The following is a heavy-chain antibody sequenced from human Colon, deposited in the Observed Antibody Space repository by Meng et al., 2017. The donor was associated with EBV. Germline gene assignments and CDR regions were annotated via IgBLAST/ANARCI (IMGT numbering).Heavy chain of an antibody. CDR1: VGSFRNSY. CDR2: INESEST. D-gene: IGHD3-3*01. V-gene: IGHV4-34*01. J-gene: IGHJ4*02. Sequence: HVQLQEWGLGLSKPPEPVPTPGAVYVGSFRNSYWCWIRQPPGKRLEGIGEINESESTKYNPSLKSRVTILMDTSKNQSSLRLSSVTAADTAVYYCRNAFCSAEAGCSDQWGQGTLVTVSS. CDR3: RNAFCSAEAGCSDQ.